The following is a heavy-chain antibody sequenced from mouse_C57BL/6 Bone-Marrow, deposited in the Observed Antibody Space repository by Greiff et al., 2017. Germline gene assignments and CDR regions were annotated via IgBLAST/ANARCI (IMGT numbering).Heavy chain of an antibody. J-gene: IGHJ2*01. Sequence: QVQLKQSGAELARPGASVKLSCKASGYTFTSYGISWVKQRTGQGLEWIGEIYPRSGNTYYNEKFKGKATLTADKSSSTAYMELRSLTSEDSAVYFCARSHYYGSIHFDYWGQGTTLTVSS. D-gene: IGHD1-1*01. V-gene: IGHV1-81*01. CDR2: IYPRSGNT. CDR1: GYTFTSYG. CDR3: ARSHYYGSIHFDY.